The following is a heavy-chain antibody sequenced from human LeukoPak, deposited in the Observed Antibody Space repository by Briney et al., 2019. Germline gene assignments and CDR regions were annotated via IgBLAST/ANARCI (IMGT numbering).Heavy chain of an antibody. Sequence: PGGSLRLSCAASGFTFSDAWMTWVRQAPGKGLEWVSGFSGGDGSTSYADSVKGRFTISRDNSKNTLYLQMNSLRAEDTAVYYCAKGKVVPATIYDYWGQGTLVTVSS. V-gene: IGHV3-23*01. J-gene: IGHJ4*02. CDR1: GFTFSDAW. D-gene: IGHD2-2*02. CDR2: FSGGDGST. CDR3: AKGKVVPATIYDY.